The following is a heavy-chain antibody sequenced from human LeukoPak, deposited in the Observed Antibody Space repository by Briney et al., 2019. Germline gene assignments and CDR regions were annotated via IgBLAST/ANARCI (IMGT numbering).Heavy chain of an antibody. CDR3: AKAGYGSGSYLRYYYYGMDV. D-gene: IGHD3-10*01. V-gene: IGHV2-5*02. CDR2: IYWDDDK. J-gene: IGHJ6*02. CDR1: GLSLNTAGVG. Sequence: SGPTLVNPTQTLTLTCALSGLSLNTAGVGVGWIRQPPGKALEWLALIYWDDDKRYNPSLKTRLTITKDTSKNQVVLTVTNMDPVDTATYYCAKAGYGSGSYLRYYYYGMDVWGQGTTVTVSS.